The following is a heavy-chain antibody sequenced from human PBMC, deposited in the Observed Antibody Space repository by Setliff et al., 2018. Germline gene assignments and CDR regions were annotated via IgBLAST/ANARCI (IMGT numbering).Heavy chain of an antibody. J-gene: IGHJ4*02. CDR1: GYTLTELS. D-gene: IGHD3-3*01. Sequence: GASVKVSCKVSGYTLTELSMDWVRQAPGKGLEWMGGFDPEDGETIYAQKFQGRVTMTRNTSISTAYMELSSLRFEDTAVYYCARGPRHNFWSGYYLVAVNYWGQGTLVTVSS. CDR3: ARGPRHNFWSGYYLVAVNY. V-gene: IGHV1-24*01. CDR2: FDPEDGET.